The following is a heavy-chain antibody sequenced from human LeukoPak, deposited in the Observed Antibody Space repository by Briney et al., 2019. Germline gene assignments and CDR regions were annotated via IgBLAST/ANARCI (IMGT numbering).Heavy chain of an antibody. CDR1: GVSISSSNPY. J-gene: IGHJ4*02. CDR2: IYYSGNT. CDR3: ARQTGSGLFILP. D-gene: IGHD3/OR15-3a*01. Sequence: SETLSLTCTVSGVSISSSNPYWGWIRQPPGKWLEWIGSIYYSGNTYYNASLKSQVSISIDTSKNQFSLRLTSVTDADTAVYYCARQTGSGLFILPGGQGTLVNVSS. V-gene: IGHV4-39*01.